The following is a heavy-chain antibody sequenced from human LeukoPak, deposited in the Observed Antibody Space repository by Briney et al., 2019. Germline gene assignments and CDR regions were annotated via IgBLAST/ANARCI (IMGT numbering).Heavy chain of an antibody. CDR3: ARDGGGDIVVAFAFDI. J-gene: IGHJ3*02. Sequence: GGSLRLSCAASGFTFSNYWMSWVRQAPGKGLEWVAHINQDGSEKYYVDSVKGRFTISRDSAKNSLYLQMNSLRAEDTAVYYCARDGGGDIVVAFAFDIWGQGTMVTVSS. D-gene: IGHD2-15*01. CDR1: GFTFSNYW. V-gene: IGHV3-7*05. CDR2: INQDGSEK.